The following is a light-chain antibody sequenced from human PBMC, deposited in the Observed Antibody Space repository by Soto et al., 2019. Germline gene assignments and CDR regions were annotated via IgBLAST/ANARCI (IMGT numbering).Light chain of an antibody. CDR1: QSVSSY. V-gene: IGKV3-11*01. J-gene: IGKJ4*01. CDR3: QQYGSSPPLT. Sequence: EIVLTQSPATLSLSPGERATLSCRASQSVSSYLAWYQQKPGQAPRLLIYDASNRATGIPARFSGSGSGTDFTLTISSLEPEDFAVYYCQQYGSSPPLTFGGGSMVDVK. CDR2: DAS.